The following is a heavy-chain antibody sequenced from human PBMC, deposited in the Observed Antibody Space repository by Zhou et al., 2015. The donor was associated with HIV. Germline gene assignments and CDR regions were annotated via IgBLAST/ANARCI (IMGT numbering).Heavy chain of an antibody. Sequence: QVQLVQSGAEVKKPGSSVKVSCKASGGTFSSYTISWVRQAPGQGLEWMGRIIPILGIANYAQKFQGRVTITADKSTSTAYMELSSLRSEDTAVYYCARRLPARGAMIYGMDVWGQGTTVTVSS. V-gene: IGHV1-69*02. CDR3: ARRLPARGAMIYGMDV. CDR1: GGTFSSYT. D-gene: IGHD3-22*01. J-gene: IGHJ6*02. CDR2: IIPILGIA.